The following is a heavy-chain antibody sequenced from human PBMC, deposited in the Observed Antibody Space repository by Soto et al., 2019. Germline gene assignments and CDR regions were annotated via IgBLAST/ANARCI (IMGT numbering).Heavy chain of an antibody. CDR3: AKVVVAATRHTDFDS. J-gene: IGHJ4*02. CDR1: GGSINSNNYY. V-gene: IGHV4-39*02. CDR2: IYYDGTT. D-gene: IGHD2-15*01. Sequence: SETLSLTCTVSGGSINSNNYYWAWIRQPPGKGLAWIANIYYDGTTYYNTSLKSRVTISRDTSKNQFPLRLTSMTAADTAVYYCAKVVVAATRHTDFDSWGQGTLVTVSS.